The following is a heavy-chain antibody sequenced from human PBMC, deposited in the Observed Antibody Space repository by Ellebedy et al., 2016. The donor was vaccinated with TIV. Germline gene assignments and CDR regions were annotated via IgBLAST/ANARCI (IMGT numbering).Heavy chain of an antibody. D-gene: IGHD3-22*01. J-gene: IGHJ4*02. CDR1: GGSISSSSYY. CDR2: IYYSGST. CDR3: ARHGDYYDSSGLWD. Sequence: SETLSLXCTVSGGSISSSSYYWGWIRQPPGKGLEWIGSIYYSGSTYYNPSLKSRVTISVDTSKNQFSLKLSSVTAADTAVYYCARHGDYYDSSGLWDWGQGTLVTVSS. V-gene: IGHV4-39*01.